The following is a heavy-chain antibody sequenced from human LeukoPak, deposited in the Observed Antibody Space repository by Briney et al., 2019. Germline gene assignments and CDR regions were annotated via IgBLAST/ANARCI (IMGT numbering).Heavy chain of an antibody. J-gene: IGHJ3*02. D-gene: IGHD4-23*01. CDR2: ISWNSGSI. CDR3: AKALTTVVTRGAFDI. CDR1: GFTFDDYA. V-gene: IGHV3-9*01. Sequence: GGSLRLSCAASGFTFDDYAMHWVRQAPGKGLEGVSGISWNSGSIGYADSVKGRFTISRGNAKNSLYLQMNSLRAEDTALYYCAKALTTVVTRGAFDIWGQGTMVTVSS.